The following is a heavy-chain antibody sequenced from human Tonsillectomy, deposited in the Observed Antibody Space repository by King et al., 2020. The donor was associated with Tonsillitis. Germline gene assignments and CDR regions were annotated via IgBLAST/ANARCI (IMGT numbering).Heavy chain of an antibody. V-gene: IGHV3-30-3*01. CDR3: AGDAFDI. CDR1: GFTFSSYA. Sequence: VQLVESGGGVVQPGRSLRLSCAASGFTFSSYAMHWVRQAPGKGLEWVAVISYDGSNKYYADSVKGRFTISRDNSKNTLYLQMNSLRAEETAVYYCAGDAFDIWGQGTMVTVSS. CDR2: ISYDGSNK. J-gene: IGHJ3*02.